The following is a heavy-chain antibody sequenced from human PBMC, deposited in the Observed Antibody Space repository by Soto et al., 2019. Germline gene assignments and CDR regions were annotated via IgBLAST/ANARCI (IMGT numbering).Heavy chain of an antibody. CDR1: GGSISSSSYY. D-gene: IGHD3-10*01. CDR3: ARLRVVSDGNYYYGMDV. V-gene: IGHV4-39*01. J-gene: IGHJ6*02. CDR2: IYYSGST. Sequence: KTSETLSLTCTVSGGSISSSSYYWGWIRQPPGKGLEWIGSIYYSGSTYYNPSLKSRVTISVDTSKNQFSLKLSSVTAADTAVYYCARLRVVSDGNYYYGMDVWGQGTTVTVSS.